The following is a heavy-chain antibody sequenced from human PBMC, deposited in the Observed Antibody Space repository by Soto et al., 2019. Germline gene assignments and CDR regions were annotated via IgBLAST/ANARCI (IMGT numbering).Heavy chain of an antibody. Sequence: GGSLRLSCAASGFTFSSYWMSWVRQAPGKGLEWVANIKQDGSEKYYVDSVKGRFTISRDNAKNSLYLQMNSLRAEDTAVYYCARYGISMLYYYYYYVDVWGKGTTVTVSS. V-gene: IGHV3-7*01. CDR3: ARYGISMLYYYYYYVDV. CDR1: GFTFSSYW. CDR2: IKQDGSEK. J-gene: IGHJ6*03. D-gene: IGHD2-8*01.